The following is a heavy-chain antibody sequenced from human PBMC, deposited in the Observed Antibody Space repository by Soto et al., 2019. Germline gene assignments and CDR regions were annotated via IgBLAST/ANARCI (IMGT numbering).Heavy chain of an antibody. CDR3: AKADSRVVVVADSHFDY. CDR1: GFTFSSYA. V-gene: IGHV3-23*01. D-gene: IGHD2-15*01. CDR2: ISGSGGST. J-gene: IGHJ4*02. Sequence: PGGSLRLSCAASGFTFSSYAMSWVRQAPGKGLEWVSAISGSGGSTYYADSVKSRFTISRDNSKNTLYLQMNSLRAEDTAVYYCAKADSRVVVVADSHFDYWGQVTLVTVSS.